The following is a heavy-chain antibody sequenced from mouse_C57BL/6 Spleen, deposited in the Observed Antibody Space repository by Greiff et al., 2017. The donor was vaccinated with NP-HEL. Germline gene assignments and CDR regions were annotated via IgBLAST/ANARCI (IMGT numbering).Heavy chain of an antibody. D-gene: IGHD1-1*01. CDR1: GYTFTDYN. V-gene: IGHV1-18*01. J-gene: IGHJ2*01. CDR3: ARKNYYGSSYRFDY. Sequence: EVQLQQSGPELVKPGASVKIPCKASGYTFTDYNMDWVKQSHGKSLEWIGDINPNNGGTIYNQKFKGKATLTVDKSSSTAYMELRSLTSEDTAVYYCARKNYYGSSYRFDYWGQGTTLTVSS. CDR2: INPNNGGT.